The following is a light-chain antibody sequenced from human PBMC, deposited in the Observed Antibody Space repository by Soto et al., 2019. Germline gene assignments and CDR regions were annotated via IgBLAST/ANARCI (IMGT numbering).Light chain of an antibody. CDR2: DVS. J-gene: IGLJ2*01. CDR1: SSDVGGYNY. Sequence: QSALTQPASVSGSPGQSITISCTGTSSDVGGYNYVSWYQQHPGKAHKLMIYDVSNRPSGVSNRFSGSKSGNTAALTISGLQAEDEAEYYCSSYTSSSTLVFGGGTKVTVL. CDR3: SSYTSSSTLV. V-gene: IGLV2-14*01.